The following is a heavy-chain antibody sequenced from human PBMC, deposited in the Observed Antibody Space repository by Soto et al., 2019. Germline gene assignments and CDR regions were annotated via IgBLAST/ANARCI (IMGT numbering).Heavy chain of an antibody. CDR1: GFSLSTYGVG. D-gene: IGHD3-10*01. CDR2: IYWDDDK. CDR3: AHRPGFYMGFDY. J-gene: IGHJ4*02. Sequence: SAPTLVNPTQTLTLTCTFSGFSLSTYGVGVAWVRQPPGKALEWLALIYWDDDKRYSPSLETRLTVTKDTAKNRVILTMTNMHPVDTGTYSCAHRPGFYMGFDYWGQGALVTVSS. V-gene: IGHV2-5*02.